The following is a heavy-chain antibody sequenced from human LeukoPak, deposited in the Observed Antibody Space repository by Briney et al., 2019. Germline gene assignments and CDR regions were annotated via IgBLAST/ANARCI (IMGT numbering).Heavy chain of an antibody. CDR2: INHSGSA. V-gene: IGHV4-34*01. CDR1: GGSSSGYY. Sequence: SETLSLTCAVYGGSSSGYYWSWIRQTAGKGLEWIGEINHSGSAKYNPSLKSRVSISVTLSKNQFSLDLSSVTAADTAVYYCARGQALYSDASGYYAGGFYYFDKWGQGTLVTVSS. J-gene: IGHJ4*02. D-gene: IGHD3-22*01. CDR3: ARGQALYSDASGYYAGGFYYFDK.